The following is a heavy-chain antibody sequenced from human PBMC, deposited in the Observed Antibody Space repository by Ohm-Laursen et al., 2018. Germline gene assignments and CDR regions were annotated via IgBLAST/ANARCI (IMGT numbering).Heavy chain of an antibody. D-gene: IGHD5-12*01. CDR1: GFTFSTYT. V-gene: IGHV3-48*01. CDR3: ARDRIVATIAHYFDY. CDR2: ISSSSRTI. J-gene: IGHJ4*02. Sequence: SLRLSCAASGFTFSTYTMNWVRQAPGKGLEWVSYISSSSRTIYYADSVKGRFTISRDNAKNSLYLQMNSLRADDTAVYYCARDRIVATIAHYFDYWGQGTLVTVSS.